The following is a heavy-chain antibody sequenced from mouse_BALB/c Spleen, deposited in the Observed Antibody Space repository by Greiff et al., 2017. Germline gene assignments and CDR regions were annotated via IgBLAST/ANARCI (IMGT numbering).Heavy chain of an antibody. Sequence: EVKLVESGGGLVQPGGSRKLSCAASGFTFSSFGMHWVRQAPEKGLEWVAYISSGSSTIYYADTVKGRFTISRDNPKNTLFLQMTSLRSEDTAMYYCAREDGYPAWFAYWGQGTLVTVSA. V-gene: IGHV5-17*02. D-gene: IGHD2-3*01. J-gene: IGHJ3*01. CDR3: AREDGYPAWFAY. CDR2: ISSGSSTI. CDR1: GFTFSSFG.